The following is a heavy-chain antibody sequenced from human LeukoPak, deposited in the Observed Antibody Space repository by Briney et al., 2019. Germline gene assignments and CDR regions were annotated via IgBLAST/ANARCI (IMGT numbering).Heavy chain of an antibody. CDR3: ARDLSGGGLDF. D-gene: IGHD3-10*01. CDR1: GFTFSSYW. Sequence: PGGSLRLSCAASGFTFSSYWMHWVRQAPGKGLVWVSRINSDGSSTSYADSVKGRFTISRDNSKNTLSLQMGSLRVEDMAVYYCARDLSGGGLDFWGQGTLVTVPS. J-gene: IGHJ4*02. CDR2: INSDGSST. V-gene: IGHV3-74*01.